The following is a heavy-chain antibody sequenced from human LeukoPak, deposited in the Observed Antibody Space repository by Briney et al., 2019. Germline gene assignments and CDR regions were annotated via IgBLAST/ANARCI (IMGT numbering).Heavy chain of an antibody. CDR1: GYTFTGYY. CDR2: INPNSGGT. D-gene: IGHD3-22*01. J-gene: IGHJ3*02. V-gene: IGHV1-2*02. Sequence: ASVTVSCMASGYTFTGYYMHWVRQAPGQGLEWMGWINPNSGGTNYAQKFQGRVTMTRDTSISTAYMELSRLRSDDTAVYYCAREAQYYYDSSGYYDSHPFDIWGQGTMVTVSS. CDR3: AREAQYYYDSSGYYDSHPFDI.